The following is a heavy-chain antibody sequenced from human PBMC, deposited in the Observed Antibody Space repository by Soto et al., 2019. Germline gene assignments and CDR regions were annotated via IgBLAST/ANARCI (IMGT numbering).Heavy chain of an antibody. CDR3: ASLSAPVDF. J-gene: IGHJ4*02. CDR2: ISNDETNVIT. V-gene: IGHV3-74*03. D-gene: IGHD6-25*01. CDR1: GLTLSRYW. Sequence: PGGSLRLSCAASGLTLSRYWMHWVRQAPGKGLMWVSKISNDETNVITAYADSVKGRFTISRDDAKNTLYLQMNSVRPEDTALYHCASLSAPVDFWGQGAQVTVSS.